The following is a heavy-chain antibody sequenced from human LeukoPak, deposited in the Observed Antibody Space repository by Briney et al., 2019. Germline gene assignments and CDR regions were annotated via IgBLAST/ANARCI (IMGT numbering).Heavy chain of an antibody. D-gene: IGHD6-19*01. CDR2: IKEDGSEI. CDR3: ASPRGWYGYGACDI. V-gene: IGHV3-7*05. J-gene: IGHJ3*02. CDR1: GFTFSAYW. Sequence: PGGSLRLSCAASGFTFSAYWMSWVRQAPGKGLEWVANIKEDGSEIYYVDSVKGRFTISRDNAKNSLYLHMNILRAEDTAVYFCASPRGWYGYGACDIWGQGTTVAVSS.